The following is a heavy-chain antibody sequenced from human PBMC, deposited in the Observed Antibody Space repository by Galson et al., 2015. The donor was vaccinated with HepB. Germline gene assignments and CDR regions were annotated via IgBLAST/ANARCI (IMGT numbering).Heavy chain of an antibody. D-gene: IGHD4-17*01. CDR3: ARDRGAMTNWFDP. CDR1: GFTFSSYG. Sequence: LRLSCAASGFTFSSYGMHWVRQAPGKGLEWVAVIWYDGSNKYYADSVKGRFTISRDNSKNTLYLQMNSLRAEDTAVYYCARDRGAMTNWFDPWGQGTLVTVSS. CDR2: IWYDGSNK. V-gene: IGHV3-33*01. J-gene: IGHJ5*02.